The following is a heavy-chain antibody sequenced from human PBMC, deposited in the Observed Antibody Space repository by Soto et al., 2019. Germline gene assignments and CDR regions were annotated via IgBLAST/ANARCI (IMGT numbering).Heavy chain of an antibody. V-gene: IGHV1-69*13. CDR2: IIPIFGTA. Sequence: ASVKVSCKASGGTFSSYAISWVRQAPGQGLEWMGGIIPIFGTANYAQKFQGRVTITADESTSTAYMELSGLRSEDTAVYYCARRNLEADYGDYGTGRGYYYYGMDVWGQGTTVTVSS. D-gene: IGHD4-17*01. CDR3: ARRNLEADYGDYGTGRGYYYYGMDV. CDR1: GGTFSSYA. J-gene: IGHJ6*02.